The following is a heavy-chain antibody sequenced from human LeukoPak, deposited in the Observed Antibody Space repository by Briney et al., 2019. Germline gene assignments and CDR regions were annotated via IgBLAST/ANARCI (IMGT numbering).Heavy chain of an antibody. V-gene: IGHV4-59*11. CDR2: IYYSGST. Sequence: SETRSLTCTVSGGSISSHYWSWIQQPPGKGLEWIGYIYYSGSTNYNPSLKSRVTISVDTSKNQFSLKLSSVTAADTAVYYYARAALTGVDPWGQGTLVTVSS. J-gene: IGHJ5*02. CDR3: ARAALTGVDP. D-gene: IGHD7-27*01. CDR1: GGSISSHY.